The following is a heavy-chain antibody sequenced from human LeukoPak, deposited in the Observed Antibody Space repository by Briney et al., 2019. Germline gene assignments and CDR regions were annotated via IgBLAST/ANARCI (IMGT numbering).Heavy chain of an antibody. V-gene: IGHV4-59*11. CDR1: GGSISRHY. J-gene: IGHJ4*02. CDR2: THFSGST. Sequence: SETLSLTCSVSGGSISRHYWSWIRQPPGKGLEWIGYTHFSGSTNYNPSLKSRATTSLDRAKNQISLTLTSVSAADTAVYFCARAKAAGSYDFWGQGTLVTVSS. CDR3: ARAKAAGSYDF. D-gene: IGHD6-13*01.